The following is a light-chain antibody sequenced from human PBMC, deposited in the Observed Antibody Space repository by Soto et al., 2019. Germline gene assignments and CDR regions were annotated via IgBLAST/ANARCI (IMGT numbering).Light chain of an antibody. CDR1: SSDVGGYNY. CDR2: EVS. V-gene: IGLV2-14*01. CDR3: NSYTGSSCSGV. Sequence: QSVLTQPASASGSPGQSITISCTGTSSDVGGYNYVSWYQQHPGTAPKLIIYEVSNRPSGVSDRFSGSKSGNTASLTISGLQAEDEADYYCNSYTGSSCSGVFGTGTKVTVL. J-gene: IGLJ1*01.